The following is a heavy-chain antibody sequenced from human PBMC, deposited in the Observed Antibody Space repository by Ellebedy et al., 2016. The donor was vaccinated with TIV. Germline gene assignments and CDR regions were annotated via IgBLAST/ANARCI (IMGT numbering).Heavy chain of an antibody. Sequence: AASVKVSCKVSGYTLSDISIQWARQAPGKGLEWLGGFDPDEGETIYAQKFQGRVTMTEDISTDIADMELSSLRSDDTAVYYCATSKSYYEVGTFPLHAFDLWGQGTKVTVSS. CDR1: GYTLSDIS. V-gene: IGHV1-24*01. CDR3: ATSKSYYEVGTFPLHAFDL. D-gene: IGHD3-22*01. J-gene: IGHJ3*01. CDR2: FDPDEGET.